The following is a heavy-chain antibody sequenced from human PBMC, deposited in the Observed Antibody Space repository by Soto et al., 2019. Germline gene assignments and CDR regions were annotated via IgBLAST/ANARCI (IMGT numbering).Heavy chain of an antibody. CDR3: ARVRREYDNSGPVDL. D-gene: IGHD3-22*01. V-gene: IGHV4-30-2*01. CDR1: GGSISSGDYS. CDR2: IYYGGST. J-gene: IGHJ5*02. Sequence: TLSLTCAVSGGSISSGDYSWNWIRQPPGKGLEWIGYIYYGGSTYYNPSLQSRVTMSVDRSRNQFSLKLNSVTAADTAVYYCARVRREYDNSGPVDLWGHGTLVTVSS.